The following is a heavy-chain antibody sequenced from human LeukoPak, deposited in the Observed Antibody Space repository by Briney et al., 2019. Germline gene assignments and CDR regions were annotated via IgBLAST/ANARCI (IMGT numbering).Heavy chain of an antibody. Sequence: SETLSLTCTVSGGSISSYYWSWIRQPPGKGLEWIGYIYYSGSTNYNPSLKSRVTISVDTSKNQFSLKLSSVTAADTAVYYCARRGLRMIDYWGQGTLVTVSS. D-gene: IGHD4-17*01. CDR1: GGSISSYY. J-gene: IGHJ4*02. CDR3: ARRGLRMIDY. CDR2: IYYSGST. V-gene: IGHV4-59*08.